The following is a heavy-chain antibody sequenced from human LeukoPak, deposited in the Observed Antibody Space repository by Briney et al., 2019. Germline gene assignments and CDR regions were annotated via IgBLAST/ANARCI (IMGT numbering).Heavy chain of an antibody. CDR3: ARVSAAPVAVAGLDV. D-gene: IGHD6-19*01. CDR2: IYRGGSA. J-gene: IGHJ6*02. CDR1: GFTFSSYS. V-gene: IGHV3-53*01. Sequence: GGSLRLSCAASGFTFSSYSMNWVRQAPGRGLEWVSVIYRGGSAYYADSVKGRFTISRDNSKNTLYLQMNSLRAEDTAVYYCARVSAAPVAVAGLDVWGQGTTVTVSS.